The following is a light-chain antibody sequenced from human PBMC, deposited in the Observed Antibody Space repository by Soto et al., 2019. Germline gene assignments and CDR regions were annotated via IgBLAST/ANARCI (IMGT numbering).Light chain of an antibody. J-gene: IGKJ3*01. CDR3: QHYGRSPGLFT. Sequence: EIVLTQSPGTLSLSPGERATLSCRASQSVSDLAWYQQKPGQAPRLLIYGPSTRATGIPDRVSGSGSGTDFTLTISGLEPEDFAVYYCQHYGRSPGLFTFGPGTKVDIK. CDR2: GPS. CDR1: QSVSD. V-gene: IGKV3-20*01.